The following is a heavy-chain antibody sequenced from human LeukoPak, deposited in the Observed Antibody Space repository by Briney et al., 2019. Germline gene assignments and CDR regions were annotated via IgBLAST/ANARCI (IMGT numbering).Heavy chain of an antibody. V-gene: IGHV3-30*18. D-gene: IGHD3-10*01. J-gene: IGHJ4*02. CDR3: AKDQPPFVWFGETDY. CDR2: ILYDGSNK. CDR1: GFTFSSYG. Sequence: GGALRLSCAASGFTFSSYGMHWGRQAPGKGVEGGADILYDGSNKYYADSVKGGFTISRDNSNNTLYLQINSLRAEDTAVYYCAKDQPPFVWFGETDYWGQGTLVTVSS.